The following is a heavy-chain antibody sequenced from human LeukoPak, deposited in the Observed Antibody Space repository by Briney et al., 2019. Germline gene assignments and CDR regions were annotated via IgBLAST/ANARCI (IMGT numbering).Heavy chain of an antibody. CDR3: ARADVGYYFYGMDV. CDR1: GGSISTYY. CDR2: IDYSGST. J-gene: IGHJ6*02. V-gene: IGHV4-59*01. Sequence: SETLSLTCTVSGGSISTYYWSWIRQPPGGGLEWIGHIDYSGSTNHNPSLMSRVTISVDMSRNQFSLRVNSVTAADTAVYYCARADVGYYFYGMDVWGPGTTVTDSS.